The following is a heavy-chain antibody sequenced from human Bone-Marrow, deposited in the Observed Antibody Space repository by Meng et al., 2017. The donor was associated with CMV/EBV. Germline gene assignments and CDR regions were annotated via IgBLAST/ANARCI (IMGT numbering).Heavy chain of an antibody. D-gene: IGHD1-26*01. Sequence: GGSLRLSCAASGFTFSSYSMNWVRQAPGKGLEWVSYISSSSRTIYYADSVKGRFTISRDNAKNSLYLQMNSLRAEDTAVYYCARAQIVGATTLFDYWGQGTLVTVSS. CDR1: GFTFSSYS. J-gene: IGHJ4*02. V-gene: IGHV3-48*04. CDR2: ISSSSRTI. CDR3: ARAQIVGATTLFDY.